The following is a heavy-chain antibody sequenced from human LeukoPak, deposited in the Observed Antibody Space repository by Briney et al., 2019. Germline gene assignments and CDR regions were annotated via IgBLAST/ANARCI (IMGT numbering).Heavy chain of an antibody. J-gene: IGHJ4*02. CDR1: GFTFSSYG. CDR3: ARGYSSSSWSLFDY. CDR2: IWYDGSNK. V-gene: IGHV3-33*01. D-gene: IGHD6-6*01. Sequence: PGGSLRLSCAASGFTFSSYGIHWVRQAPGKGLEWVSVIWYDGSNKYYADSVKGRFTISRDNSKNTLYLQMNSLRAEATAVYYCARGYSSSSWSLFDYWGQGTLVTVYS.